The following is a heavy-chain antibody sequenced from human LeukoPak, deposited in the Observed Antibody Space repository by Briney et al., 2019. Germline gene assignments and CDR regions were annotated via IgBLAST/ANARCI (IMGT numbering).Heavy chain of an antibody. Sequence: ASVKVSCKASGYTFTSYDINWVRQATGQGIEWMGWMNPNSGNTGYAQKFQGRVTMTRNTSISTAYMELSSLRSEDTAVYYCARVDCSGGSCYSGPEFDYWGQGTLVTVSS. CDR2: MNPNSGNT. CDR3: ARVDCSGGSCYSGPEFDY. J-gene: IGHJ4*02. CDR1: GYTFTSYD. V-gene: IGHV1-8*01. D-gene: IGHD2-15*01.